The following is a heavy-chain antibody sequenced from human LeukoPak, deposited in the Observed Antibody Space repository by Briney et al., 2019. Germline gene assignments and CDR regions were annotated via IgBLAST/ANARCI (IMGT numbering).Heavy chain of an antibody. CDR3: ARLVVPAAMGHGLDY. CDR2: IYYSGTT. V-gene: IGHV4-39*02. CDR1: GGSISSTSYY. Sequence: PSETLSLTCIVSGGSISSTSYYWGWIRQPPGKGLEWIGTIYYSGTTYYNPSLKSRFTISVDTSKTHFSLKLSSVTAADTAVYYCARLVVPAAMGHGLDYWGQGTMVTVSS. D-gene: IGHD2-2*01. J-gene: IGHJ4*02.